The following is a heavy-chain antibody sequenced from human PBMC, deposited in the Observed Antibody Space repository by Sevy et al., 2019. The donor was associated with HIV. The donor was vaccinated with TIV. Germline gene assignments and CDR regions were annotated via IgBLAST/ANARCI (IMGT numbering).Heavy chain of an antibody. J-gene: IGHJ4*02. CDR1: GFTFSKYS. D-gene: IGHD2-8*01. CDR2: LSFGCGEI. CDR3: GRKGCTKPLYF. V-gene: IGHV3-23*01. Sequence: GGSLRLSCAASGFTFSKYSMSWVRQPPGKGLEWVSTLSFGCGEINYADSVKGRFTISRDNSKSSVYLQMNNLRPEDTVVYSCGRKGCTKPLYFWCQGTLVFVSS.